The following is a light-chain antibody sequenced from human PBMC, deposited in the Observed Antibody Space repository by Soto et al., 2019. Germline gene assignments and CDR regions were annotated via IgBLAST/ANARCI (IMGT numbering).Light chain of an antibody. V-gene: IGLV1-47*01. CDR1: SSNIGSNY. CDR3: AAWDESLSGPV. CDR2: RNN. Sequence: QSVLTQPPSASGTPGQRVTISCSGSSSNIGSNYVYWYQQLPGTAPKLLIYRNNQRPSGVPDRFSGSKSGTSASLAISGLRSEDDADYYCAAWDESLSGPVFGGGTQLTVL. J-gene: IGLJ7*01.